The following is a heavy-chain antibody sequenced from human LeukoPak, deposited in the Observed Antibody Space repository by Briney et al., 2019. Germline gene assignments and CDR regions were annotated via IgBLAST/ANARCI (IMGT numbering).Heavy chain of an antibody. D-gene: IGHD6-19*01. CDR3: ARESRSSGWDYFDY. J-gene: IGHJ4*02. CDR1: GFTFSSYE. Sequence: PGGSLRLSXAASGFTFSSYEMNWVRHAPGKGLEWVSYISSSGSTIYYADSVKGRFTISRDNAKNSLYLQMNSLRAEDTAVYYCARESRSSGWDYFDYWGQGTPVTVSS. V-gene: IGHV3-48*03. CDR2: ISSSGSTI.